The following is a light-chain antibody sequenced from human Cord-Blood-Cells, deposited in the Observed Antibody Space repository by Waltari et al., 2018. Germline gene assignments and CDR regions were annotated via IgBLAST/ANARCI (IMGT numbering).Light chain of an antibody. CDR3: QQRSNWPT. CDR2: DAS. CDR1: QRVSSY. V-gene: IGKV3-11*01. Sequence: EIVFTQSPATLSLSPGERATLSCRASQRVSSYLAWYQQKPGQAPRLLIYDASNRATGIPARFSGSGSGTDFTLTISSLEPEDFAVYYCQQRSNWPTFGQGTKVEIK. J-gene: IGKJ1*01.